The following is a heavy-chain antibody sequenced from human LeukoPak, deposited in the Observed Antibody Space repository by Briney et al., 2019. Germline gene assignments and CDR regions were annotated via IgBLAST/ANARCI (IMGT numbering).Heavy chain of an antibody. Sequence: EGSLRLSCAASGFTFSSYSMNWVRQAPGKGLEWVSSISSSSSYIYYADSVKGRFTISRDNAKNSLYLQMNSLRVEDTAVYYCARGPNSSWYEDWFDPWGQGTLVTVSS. CDR1: GFTFSSYS. CDR3: ARGPNSSWYEDWFDP. V-gene: IGHV3-21*01. CDR2: ISSSSSYI. J-gene: IGHJ5*02. D-gene: IGHD6-13*01.